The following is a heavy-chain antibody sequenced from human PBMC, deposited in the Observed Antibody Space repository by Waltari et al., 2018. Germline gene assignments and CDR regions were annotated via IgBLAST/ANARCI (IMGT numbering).Heavy chain of an antibody. CDR3: ARGADL. V-gene: IGHV3-74*01. CDR1: GFTLSGTW. J-gene: IGHJ4*02. Sequence: EVQLVESGGGLVQPGGSLRLSCAASGFTLSGTWLHWVRQVPGKGLVGVFLSRGDGSTINYAASGKGRFPISRDTAKNTLYLQTNSLSAEDTAVYYCARGADLRGQGILVTVSS. CDR2: SRGDGSTI. D-gene: IGHD3-3*01.